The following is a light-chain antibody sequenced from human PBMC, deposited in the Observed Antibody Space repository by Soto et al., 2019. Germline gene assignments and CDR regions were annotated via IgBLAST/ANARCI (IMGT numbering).Light chain of an antibody. CDR1: QSVSSNN. J-gene: IGKJ1*01. Sequence: EIVLTQSPVALSLSPGERATLSCRASQSVSSNNLAWYQQKPGQAPRLLIYGTSTRATGIPDRFSGSGSGTDFTLTISSLQSEDSAVYYCQQYNSWLWTFGQGTKVDIK. CDR3: QQYNSWLWT. CDR2: GTS. V-gene: IGKV3-20*01.